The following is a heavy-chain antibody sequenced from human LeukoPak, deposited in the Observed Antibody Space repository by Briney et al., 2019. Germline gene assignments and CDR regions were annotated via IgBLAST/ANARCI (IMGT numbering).Heavy chain of an antibody. J-gene: IGHJ5*02. Sequence: SETLSLTCTVSGGSISSYYWGWIRQPPGKGLEWSGYIYYSGSTNYTPSLKSRVTISVDTSKNQFSLKPSSVTAAATAVYYCARGSDSGYDKIENWFDPWGQGTLVTVSS. D-gene: IGHD5-12*01. V-gene: IGHV4-59*01. CDR2: IYYSGST. CDR1: GGSISSYY. CDR3: ARGSDSGYDKIENWFDP.